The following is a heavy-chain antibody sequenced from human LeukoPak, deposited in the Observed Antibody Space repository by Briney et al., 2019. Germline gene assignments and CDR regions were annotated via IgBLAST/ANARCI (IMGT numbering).Heavy chain of an antibody. Sequence: PSETLSLTCTVSTGSLSSGGYYWSWIRQHPGKGLEWIGYIYYSGSTYYNPSLKSRATISVDTSKNQFSLKLSSVTAADTAVYYCARDSGDWFDPWGRGTLVTVSS. CDR3: ARDSGDWFDP. CDR1: TGSLSSGGYY. V-gene: IGHV4-31*03. J-gene: IGHJ5*02. CDR2: IYYSGST. D-gene: IGHD3-10*01.